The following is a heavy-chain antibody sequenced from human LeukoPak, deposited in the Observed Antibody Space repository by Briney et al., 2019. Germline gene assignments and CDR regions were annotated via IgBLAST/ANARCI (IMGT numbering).Heavy chain of an antibody. CDR2: ISAYNGNT. D-gene: IGHD3-9*01. V-gene: IGHV1-18*01. CDR1: GYTFTSYG. Sequence: AASVKVSCKASGYTFTSYGISWVRQAPGQGLEWMGWISAYNGNTNYAQKLQGRVTMTTDTSTSTAYMELRSLRSDDTAVYYCARERYDILTGYYDWFDPWGQGTLVTVSS. J-gene: IGHJ5*02. CDR3: ARERYDILTGYYDWFDP.